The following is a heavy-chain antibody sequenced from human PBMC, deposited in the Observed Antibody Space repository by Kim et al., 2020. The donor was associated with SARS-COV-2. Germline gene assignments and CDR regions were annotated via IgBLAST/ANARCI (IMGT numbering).Heavy chain of an antibody. CDR1: GLTSSSSA. D-gene: IGHD6-13*01. Sequence: GGSLRLSCAASGLTSSSSATSWARQAPGKGLEWVSVISGRGDTTYYADSVKGRFTISRDNSKNTLYLQMNSLRAEDTAVDYFAKVERDSSSWTHFDYWG. CDR3: AKVERDSSSWTHFDY. J-gene: IGHJ4*01. V-gene: IGHV3-23*01. CDR2: ISGRGDTT.